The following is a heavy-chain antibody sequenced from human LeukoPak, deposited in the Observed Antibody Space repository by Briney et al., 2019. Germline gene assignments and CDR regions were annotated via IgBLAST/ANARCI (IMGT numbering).Heavy chain of an antibody. CDR1: GLPIADFA. Sequence: PGGSLRLSCVASGLPIADFAMHWVRQAPGKGLEWVSSISSSSSYIYYADSVKDRFTISRDNAKNSLYLQMNSLRAEDTAVYYCARVNEAVAGTDYWGQGTLVTVSS. CDR2: ISSSSSYI. V-gene: IGHV3-21*01. J-gene: IGHJ4*02. CDR3: ARVNEAVAGTDY. D-gene: IGHD6-19*01.